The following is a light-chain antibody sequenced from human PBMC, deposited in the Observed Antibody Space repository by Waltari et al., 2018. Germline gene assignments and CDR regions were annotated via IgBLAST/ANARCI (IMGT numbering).Light chain of an antibody. CDR3: QQSNSIPIT. J-gene: IGKJ5*01. CDR2: AAS. V-gene: IGKV1-39*01. Sequence: DIQMAQSPSSLSASVGDRVTITCRASQTITTYLNWYQQKPGKAPKLLIYAASSLQSGVPSRFSGSGSGTDFTPTISSLQPEDFATYYCQQSNSIPITFGQGTRLEIK. CDR1: QTITTY.